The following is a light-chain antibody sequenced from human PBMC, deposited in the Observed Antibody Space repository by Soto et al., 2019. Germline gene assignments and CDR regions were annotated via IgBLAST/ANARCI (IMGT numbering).Light chain of an antibody. CDR1: QSVSSSF. Sequence: EIVLTQSPGTLSLSPGQSATLLCRASQSVSSSFLAWYQQKPGQAPRLLISAASTRATGIPDRFSGSGSGTDFSLTISRLEPEDFAVDYCQQFGNSPLMYTFGQGTKLEIK. CDR3: QQFGNSPLMYT. CDR2: AAS. J-gene: IGKJ2*01. V-gene: IGKV3-20*01.